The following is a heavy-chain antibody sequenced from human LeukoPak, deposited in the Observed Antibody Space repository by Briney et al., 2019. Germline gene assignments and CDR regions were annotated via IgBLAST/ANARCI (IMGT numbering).Heavy chain of an antibody. Sequence: SETLSLTCAVYGGSFSGYYWSWIRQPPGEGLEWIGEINHSGSTNYNPSLKSRVTISVDTSKNQFSLKLSSVTAADTAVYYCARANYDFWSGSNYYYYGMDVWGQGTTVTVSS. D-gene: IGHD3-3*01. CDR1: GGSFSGYY. V-gene: IGHV4-34*01. CDR3: ARANYDFWSGSNYYYYGMDV. CDR2: INHSGST. J-gene: IGHJ6*02.